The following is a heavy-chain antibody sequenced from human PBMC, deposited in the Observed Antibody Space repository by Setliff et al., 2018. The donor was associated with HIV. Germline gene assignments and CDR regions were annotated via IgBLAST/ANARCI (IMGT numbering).Heavy chain of an antibody. D-gene: IGHD3-22*01. CDR1: AGSLSRSY. Sequence: SETLSLTCTVPAGSLSRSYWSWIRQPAGKGLEWIGRVFSKGDSNYNPSLKRRVTISVDTSKNQFSLKLKSVTAADTAVYYCAKCSEILGTPATSGGYYCGWFDPWGQGTLVTVSS. J-gene: IGHJ5*02. CDR3: AKCSEILGTPATSGGYYCGWFDP. CDR2: VFSKGDS. V-gene: IGHV4-4*07.